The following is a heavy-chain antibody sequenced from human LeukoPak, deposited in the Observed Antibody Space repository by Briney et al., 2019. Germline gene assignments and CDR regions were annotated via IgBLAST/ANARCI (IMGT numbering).Heavy chain of an antibody. J-gene: IGHJ5*02. D-gene: IGHD6-13*01. CDR2: IIPIFGTA. V-gene: IGHV1-69*05. CDR1: GGTFSSYA. Sequence: SVKVSCKASGGTFSSYAISWVRQAPGQGLEWMGGIIPIFGTANYAQKFQGRVTITTDESTSTAYMELSSLRSEDTAVYYCARVGQQLVPYYDWFDPWGQGTLVTVSS. CDR3: ARVGQQLVPYYDWFDP.